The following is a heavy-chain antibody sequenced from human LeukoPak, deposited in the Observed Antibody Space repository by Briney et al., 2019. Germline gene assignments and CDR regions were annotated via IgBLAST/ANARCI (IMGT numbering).Heavy chain of an antibody. D-gene: IGHD6-13*01. Sequence: GGSLRLSCAGSGFTFSSYAMHWVRQAPGKGLEYVSVISSNGGSTYYANSVKGRFTISRDNSKNTLYLQMGSLRAEDVAVYYCARGYSSSWYYFDYWGQGTLVTVSS. CDR3: ARGYSSSWYYFDY. CDR2: ISSNGGST. V-gene: IGHV3-64*01. J-gene: IGHJ4*02. CDR1: GFTFSSYA.